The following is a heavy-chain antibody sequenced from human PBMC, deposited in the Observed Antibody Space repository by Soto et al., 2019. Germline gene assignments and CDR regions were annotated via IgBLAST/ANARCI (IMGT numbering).Heavy chain of an antibody. Sequence: SETLSLTCAVYGGSFSGYYWSWIRQPPGKRLEWIGEINHSGSTNYNPSLKSRVTISVDTSKNQFSLKLSSVTAADTAVYYCARGRKEAARPYYYYGMDVWGQGTTVTVSS. CDR2: INHSGST. CDR1: GGSFSGYY. J-gene: IGHJ6*02. V-gene: IGHV4-34*01. CDR3: ARGRKEAARPYYYYGMDV. D-gene: IGHD6-6*01.